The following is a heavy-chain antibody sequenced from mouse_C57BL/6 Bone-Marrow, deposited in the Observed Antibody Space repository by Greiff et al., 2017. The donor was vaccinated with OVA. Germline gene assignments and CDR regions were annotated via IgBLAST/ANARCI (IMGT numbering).Heavy chain of an antibody. Sequence: EVHLVESGGGLVKPGGSLKLSCAASGFTFSSYAMSWVRQTPEKRLEWVATISDGGSYTYYKDNVKGRFTISRDNAKNKLYMQMSQLKSEYTAMYYCSRDRLYYFDDWGQGTTLTVSS. V-gene: IGHV5-4*01. CDR3: SRDRLYYFDD. J-gene: IGHJ2*01. CDR1: GFTFSSYA. D-gene: IGHD3-3*01. CDR2: ISDGGSYT.